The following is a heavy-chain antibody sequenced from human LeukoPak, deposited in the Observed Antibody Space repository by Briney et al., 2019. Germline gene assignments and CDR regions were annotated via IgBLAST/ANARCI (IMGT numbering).Heavy chain of an antibody. J-gene: IGHJ4*02. Sequence: QPGGSLRLSCAASGFTFSSYAMNWVRQSPGKGLEWVSAISNSGDRTYYADSVKGRFTISRDNAKNSLYLQMNSLRAEDTAVYYCASEVQGYSYGLYYFDYWGQGTLVTVSS. CDR2: ISNSGDRT. CDR1: GFTFSSYA. V-gene: IGHV3-23*01. CDR3: ASEVQGYSYGLYYFDY. D-gene: IGHD5-18*01.